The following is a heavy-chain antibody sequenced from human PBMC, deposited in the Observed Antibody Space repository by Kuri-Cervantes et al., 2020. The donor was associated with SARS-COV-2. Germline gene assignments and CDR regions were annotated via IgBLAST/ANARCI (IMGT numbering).Heavy chain of an antibody. CDR2: INTNTGNP. V-gene: IGHV7-4-1*02. CDR1: GYTFTSYA. CDR3: ARDEKGVFDY. Sequence: ASVKVSCKASGYTFTSYAMNWLRQAAGQGLEWMGWINTNTGNPTYDQGFTGRFVFSLDTSVSTTYLQISSLKAEDTAVYYCARDEKGVFDYWGQGTLVTVSS. J-gene: IGHJ4*02.